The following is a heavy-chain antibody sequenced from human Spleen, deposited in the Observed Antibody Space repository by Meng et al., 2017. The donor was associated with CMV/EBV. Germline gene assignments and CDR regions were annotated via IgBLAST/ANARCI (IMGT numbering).Heavy chain of an antibody. Sequence: QVQPQQWGAGLFKPSETLSLTCAVYGGSFSGYYWSWIRQPPGKGLEWIGEIYHSGSTNYNPSLKSRVTISVDKSKNQFSLKLSSVTAADTAVYYCARVVTALWGYYFDYWGQGTLVTVSS. V-gene: IGHV4-34*01. CDR2: IYHSGST. CDR3: ARVVTALWGYYFDY. J-gene: IGHJ4*02. D-gene: IGHD2-21*02. CDR1: GGSFSGYY.